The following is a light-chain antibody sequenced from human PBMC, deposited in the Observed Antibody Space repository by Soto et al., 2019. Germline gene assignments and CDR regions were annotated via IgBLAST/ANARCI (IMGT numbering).Light chain of an antibody. J-gene: IGKJ1*01. Sequence: DIQMTQSPSTLSASVGDRVTITCRASQSISSWLAWYQQKPGKAPTLLIYKPSSLESGVPSRFSGRGSGRAFTLAISSLQPDDVATDYCQQYNSLRTFGQGTKVDIK. CDR1: QSISSW. CDR3: QQYNSLRT. V-gene: IGKV1-5*03. CDR2: KPS.